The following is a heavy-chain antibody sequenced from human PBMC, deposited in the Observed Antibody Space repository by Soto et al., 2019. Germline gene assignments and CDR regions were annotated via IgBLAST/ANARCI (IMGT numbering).Heavy chain of an antibody. J-gene: IGHJ4*02. CDR1: RFAVSDHY. V-gene: IGHV3-66*01. Sequence: EVHLVESGGGLVQPGVSLRLSCAASRFAVSDHYMSWVRQAPGKGLEFVSLIYSGGTTSYADSVKGRFTISRDNSKNTLYLQMNNLRAEDTAVYYCATRTITLPHWGQGTLVTVSS. CDR3: ATRTITLPH. D-gene: IGHD5-12*01. CDR2: IYSGGTT.